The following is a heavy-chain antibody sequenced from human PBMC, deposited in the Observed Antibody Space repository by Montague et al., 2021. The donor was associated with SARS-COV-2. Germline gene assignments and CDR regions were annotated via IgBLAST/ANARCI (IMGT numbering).Heavy chain of an antibody. CDR1: GDSVSRNDIA. Sequence: CAISGDSVSRNDIAWNWFRQSPSRGLEWLGRTFYRSEWNYHYADSAKSRITIDPDTSKNQVSLQLRSVTPEDTAVYFCARVRYLGRGMDVWGQGTTVTVSS. CDR2: TFYRSEWNY. D-gene: IGHD7-27*01. V-gene: IGHV6-1*01. CDR3: ARVRYLGRGMDV. J-gene: IGHJ6*02.